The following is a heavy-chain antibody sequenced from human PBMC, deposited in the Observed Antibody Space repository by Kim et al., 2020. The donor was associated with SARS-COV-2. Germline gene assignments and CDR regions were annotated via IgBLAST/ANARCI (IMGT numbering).Heavy chain of an antibody. Sequence: GGSLRLSCAASGFTFADYAMHWVRQAPGKGLEWVSGISWNSGNIGHADSVKGRFTISRDNAKNSLYLQMNSLRVEDTALYFCARVRGGQQLVRPYFDYWGQGILVTVSS. CDR1: GFTFADYA. J-gene: IGHJ4*02. V-gene: IGHV3-9*01. CDR2: ISWNSGNI. D-gene: IGHD6-13*01. CDR3: ARVRGGQQLVRPYFDY.